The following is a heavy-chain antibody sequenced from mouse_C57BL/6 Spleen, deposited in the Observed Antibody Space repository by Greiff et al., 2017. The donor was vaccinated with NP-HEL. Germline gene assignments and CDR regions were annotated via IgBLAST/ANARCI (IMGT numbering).Heavy chain of an antibody. J-gene: IGHJ1*03. CDR3: ARGYYGSSPYWYFDV. D-gene: IGHD1-1*01. CDR2: IDPSDSYT. V-gene: IGHV1-50*01. Sequence: VQLQQSGAELVKPGASVKLSCKASGYTFTSYWMQWVKQRPGQGLEWIGEIDPSDSYTNYTQKFKGKATLTVDTSSSTAYMQLSSLTSEDSAVYYCARGYYGSSPYWYFDVWGTGTTVTVSS. CDR1: GYTFTSYW.